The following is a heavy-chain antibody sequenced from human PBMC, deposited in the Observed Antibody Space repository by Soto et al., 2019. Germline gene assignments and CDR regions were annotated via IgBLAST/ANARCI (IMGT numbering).Heavy chain of an antibody. CDR3: ARGYSHYAH. V-gene: IGHV4-61*01. CDR1: GGSVSRDSNF. J-gene: IGHJ4*02. CDR2: IYYSGPS. Sequence: SETLSLTCTVSGGSVSRDSNFWSWIRQPPGKGLEWIGYIYYSGPSRYNPSLESRVTISIDSSKNQVSLTLTSVTAADTAVYYCARGYSHYAHWGRGTLVTVS. D-gene: IGHD4-4*01.